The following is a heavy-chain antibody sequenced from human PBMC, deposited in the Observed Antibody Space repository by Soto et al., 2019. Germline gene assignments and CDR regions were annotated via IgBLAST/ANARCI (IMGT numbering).Heavy chain of an antibody. CDR1: GFTFSSYA. V-gene: IGHV3-23*01. CDR2: ISGSGGST. Sequence: PGGSLRLSCAASGFTFSSYAMSWVRQAPGKGLEWVSAISGSGGSTYYADSVKGRFTISRDNAKNSLYLQMNSLRAEDTAVYYCARQAYYYGSGRPKNWFDPWGQGTLVTVSS. CDR3: ARQAYYYGSGRPKNWFDP. D-gene: IGHD3-10*01. J-gene: IGHJ5*02.